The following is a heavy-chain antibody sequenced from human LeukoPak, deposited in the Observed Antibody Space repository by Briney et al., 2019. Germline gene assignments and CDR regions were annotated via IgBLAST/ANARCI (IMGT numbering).Heavy chain of an antibody. J-gene: IGHJ4*02. CDR3: ARDYYYGSGSFGFDY. V-gene: IGHV4-30-4*02. D-gene: IGHD3-10*01. CDR2: IYYSGST. CDR1: GGSISSGDYY. Sequence: SETLSLTCTVSGGSISSGDYYWSWIRQPPGTGLEWIGYIYYSGSTYYNPSLKSRVTISVDTSKNQFSLKLSSVTAADTAVYYCARDYYYGSGSFGFDYWGQGTLVTVSS.